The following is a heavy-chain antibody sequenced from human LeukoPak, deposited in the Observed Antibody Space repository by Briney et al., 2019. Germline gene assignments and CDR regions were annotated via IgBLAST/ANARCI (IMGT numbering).Heavy chain of an antibody. CDR3: ARAMVREGYQMFDY. CDR2: INHSGST. Sequence: SETLSLTCAVYGGSFSGYYWSWIRQPPGKGLEWIGEINHSGSTNYNPSLKSRVTISVDTSKNQFSLKLSSVTAADTAVYFCARAMVREGYQMFDYWDQGTQVTVSS. V-gene: IGHV4-34*01. D-gene: IGHD3-10*01. J-gene: IGHJ4*02. CDR1: GGSFSGYY.